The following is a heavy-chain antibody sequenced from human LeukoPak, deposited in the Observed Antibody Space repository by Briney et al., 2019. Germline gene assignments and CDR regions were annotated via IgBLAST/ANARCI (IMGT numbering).Heavy chain of an antibody. Sequence: SETLSLTCTVSGYSISCGYYWGWIRQPPGKGLEWIGRIYHSGSYSYNPSLRSRVTISVDTSKNHFSLKLSSVTAADTAGYYCARGAINDYGDYDWGNWGQGTLVTVSS. D-gene: IGHD4-17*01. CDR2: IYHSGSY. CDR1: GYSISCGYY. V-gene: IGHV4-38-2*02. J-gene: IGHJ4*02. CDR3: ARGAINDYGDYDWGN.